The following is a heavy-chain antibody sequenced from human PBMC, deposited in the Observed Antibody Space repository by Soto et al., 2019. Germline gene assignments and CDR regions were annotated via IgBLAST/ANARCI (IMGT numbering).Heavy chain of an antibody. Sequence: SVKVSCKASGGTFSSYAISWVRQAPGQGLEWMGGIIPIFGTANYAQKFQGRVTITADESTSTAYMELSSLRSEDTAVYYCARRYSSSVDAFDIWGQGTMVTVSS. D-gene: IGHD6-6*01. J-gene: IGHJ3*02. V-gene: IGHV1-69*13. CDR2: IIPIFGTA. CDR3: ARRYSSSVDAFDI. CDR1: GGTFSSYA.